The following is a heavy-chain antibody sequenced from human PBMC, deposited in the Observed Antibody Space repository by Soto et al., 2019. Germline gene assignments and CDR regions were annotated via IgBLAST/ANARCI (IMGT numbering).Heavy chain of an antibody. CDR2: ISSIGGTA. J-gene: IGHJ6*02. Sequence: EVQLVESGGGLVQPGGSLRLSCAASGFTLSYYSMIWVRQAPGKGLEWISYISSIGGTAFYTDSVKGRFAMSRDKAKNSVDLQMSSLRDDDTAVYYCARVPRIEAGAMAPNYYDGLDVWGQGTTVTVSS. D-gene: IGHD6-13*01. V-gene: IGHV3-48*02. CDR1: GFTLSYYS. CDR3: ARVPRIEAGAMAPNYYDGLDV.